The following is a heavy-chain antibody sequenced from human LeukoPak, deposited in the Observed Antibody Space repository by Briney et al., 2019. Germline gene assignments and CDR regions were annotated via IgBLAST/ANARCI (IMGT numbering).Heavy chain of an antibody. Sequence: GGSLRLSCAASGFTFDDYCMSWVRQAPGKGLEWVSGINWNGGDTGYADSVKGRFTISRDNAKNSLYLQMNSLRAEDTALYYCARERKFLNYYYYYYMDVWGKGTTVTVSS. CDR2: INWNGGDT. J-gene: IGHJ6*03. V-gene: IGHV3-20*04. CDR3: ARERKFLNYYYYYYMDV. CDR1: GFTFDDYC.